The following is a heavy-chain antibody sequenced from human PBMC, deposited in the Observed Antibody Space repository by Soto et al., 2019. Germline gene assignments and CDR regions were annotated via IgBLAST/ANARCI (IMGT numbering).Heavy chain of an antibody. Sequence: QVQVVQSRAEVKKPGASVKVSCKTSGYTFTDYDINWIRQAPGQGLEWMGWVSPDSGNAGYAPQFQGRVSMTSDTSIRTVYMELSSLRAEDTAVHFCEVTTGYWGQGTMVTVSS. CDR2: VSPDSGNA. J-gene: IGHJ4*02. CDR1: GYTFTDYD. V-gene: IGHV1-8*01. D-gene: IGHD2-21*02. CDR3: EVTTGY.